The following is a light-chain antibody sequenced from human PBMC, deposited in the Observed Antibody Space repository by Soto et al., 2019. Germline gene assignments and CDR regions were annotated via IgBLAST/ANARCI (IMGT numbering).Light chain of an antibody. CDR2: KAS. Sequence: DIQMTQSPSTLSASIGDRVTITCRASQSISRWLVWYQQKAGKAPKLLIYKASSLESGVPSRFSGSGSGTEFTLTISSLQPDDFATYYCQQYNSYPWTFGQGTKVEIK. CDR1: QSISRW. CDR3: QQYNSYPWT. V-gene: IGKV1-5*03. J-gene: IGKJ1*01.